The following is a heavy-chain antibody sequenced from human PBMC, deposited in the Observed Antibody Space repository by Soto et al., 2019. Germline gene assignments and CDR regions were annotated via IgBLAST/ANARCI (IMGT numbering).Heavy chain of an antibody. V-gene: IGHV3-30-3*01. J-gene: IGHJ4*02. CDR3: ARASGHIYATLHGPFDH. D-gene: IGHD2-8*01. CDR2: ISHDGNNK. CDR1: GFTFNRHP. Sequence: QVQLVESGGGVVQPGRSLRLSCAASGFTFNRHPLHWVRQAPGKGLEWVAVISHDGNNKYYADSVKGRFTISRDNSMNMLYLHMHGLRTEDTAIFYCARASGHIYATLHGPFDHWGQGALVTVSS.